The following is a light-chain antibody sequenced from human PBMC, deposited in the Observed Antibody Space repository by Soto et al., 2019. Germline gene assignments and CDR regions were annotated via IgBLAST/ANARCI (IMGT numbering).Light chain of an antibody. Sequence: IQLTQSASSLSASVGDRVTITCRASQGISSYLAWYQQKPGKAPTLLIYAASTLQSGVPSRFSGSGSGTDFTLTISSLQPEDFATYYCQQLNSYPHTFGGGTKVDIK. CDR3: QQLNSYPHT. V-gene: IGKV1-9*01. CDR1: QGISSY. J-gene: IGKJ4*01. CDR2: AAS.